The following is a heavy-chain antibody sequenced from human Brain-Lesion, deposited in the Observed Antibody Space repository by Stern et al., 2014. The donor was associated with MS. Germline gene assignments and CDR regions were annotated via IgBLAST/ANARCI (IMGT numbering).Heavy chain of an antibody. V-gene: IGHV4-61*02. CDR3: ARGRVVPGFQYYATDV. CDR1: GGSISSGGYY. D-gene: IGHD2-2*01. J-gene: IGHJ6*02. CDR2: IFNSGST. Sequence: VQLVESGPGLVKPSQTLSLSCTVSGGSISSGGYYWSWIRQPAGKGLEWIGRIFNSGSTSYNPSLKSRAPISIDTSKTHFSLRLNPMTAADTAVYYCARGRVVPGFQYYATDVWGQGTTVIVSS.